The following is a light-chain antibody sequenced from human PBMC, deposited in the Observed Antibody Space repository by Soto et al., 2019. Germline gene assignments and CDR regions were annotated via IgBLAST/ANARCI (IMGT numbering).Light chain of an antibody. V-gene: IGKV4-1*01. J-gene: IGKJ2*01. CDR1: QSVFKGSNNXXX. CDR2: WAS. Sequence: DIVMTQSPDSLAVSLGERATINCKSSQSVFKGSNNXXXLAWYQQKPGQPPKLLLYWASTRESGVPDRFSGSGSGTDFTLTXXXLQAXXVAXXXXXXXSSPPFFPFGQGTKVEIK. CDR3: XXXSSPPFFP.